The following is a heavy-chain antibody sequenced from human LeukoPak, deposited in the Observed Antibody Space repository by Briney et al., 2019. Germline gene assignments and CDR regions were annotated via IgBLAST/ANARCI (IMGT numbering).Heavy chain of an antibody. CDR1: GYTFTGYS. CDR2: INPNSGGT. D-gene: IGHD1-1*01. CDR3: ARDTLEGAPYGD. V-gene: IGHV1-2*02. Sequence: ASVKVSCKASGYTFTGYSMHWVRQAPGQGLEWMGWINPNSGGTNYAQKFQGRVTMTRDTSISTAYMELSRLRSDDTAVYYCARDTLEGAPYGDWGQGTLVTVSS. J-gene: IGHJ4*02.